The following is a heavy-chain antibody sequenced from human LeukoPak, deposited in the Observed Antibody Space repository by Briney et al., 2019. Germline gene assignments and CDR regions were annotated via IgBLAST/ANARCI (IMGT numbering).Heavy chain of an antibody. CDR3: ARSIVVVGSAFDI. J-gene: IGHJ3*02. Sequence: SETLSLTCTVSGGTISSYYWSWIRQHPGKGLEWIGYIYYSGSTYYNPSFKSRVTISVDTSKNQFSLKLSSVTAADTAVYYCARSIVVVGSAFDIWGQGTMVTVSS. CDR1: GGTISSYY. D-gene: IGHD2-15*01. V-gene: IGHV4-59*06. CDR2: IYYSGST.